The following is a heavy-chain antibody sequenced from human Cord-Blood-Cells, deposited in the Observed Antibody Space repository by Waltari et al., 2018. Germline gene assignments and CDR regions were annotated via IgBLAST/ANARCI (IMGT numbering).Heavy chain of an antibody. CDR1: GGSFSGYY. CDR2: INNSGST. D-gene: IGHD3-16*01. J-gene: IGHJ6*02. V-gene: IGHV4-34*01. CDR3: ARVYYDYVYGMDV. Sequence: QVQLQQWGAGLLKPSETLSLTCAVYGGSFSGYYWSWIRQPPGKGLEWIGEINNSGSTNYNPSLKSRVTISVDTSKNQFSLKLSSVTAADTAVYYCARVYYDYVYGMDVWGQGTTVTVSS.